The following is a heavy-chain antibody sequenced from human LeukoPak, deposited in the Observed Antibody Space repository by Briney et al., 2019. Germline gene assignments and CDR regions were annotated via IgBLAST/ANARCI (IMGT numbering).Heavy chain of an antibody. CDR3: ARADSGYSYGTPMDV. Sequence: ASVKVPCKASRYTFTSYYMHWVRQAPGQGLEWMGIINPSGGSTSYAQKFQGRVTMTRDMSTSTVYMELSSLRSEDTAVYYCARADSGYSYGTPMDVWGKGTTVTVSS. D-gene: IGHD5-18*01. CDR2: INPSGGST. V-gene: IGHV1-46*01. J-gene: IGHJ6*03. CDR1: RYTFTSYY.